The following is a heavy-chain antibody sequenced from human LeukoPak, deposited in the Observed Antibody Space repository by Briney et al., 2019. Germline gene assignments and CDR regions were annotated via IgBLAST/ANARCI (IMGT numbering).Heavy chain of an antibody. CDR2: ISSNGGST. CDR3: ARVDYGDYGFDY. CDR1: GFTFSSYA. Sequence: GGSLRLSCSASGFTFSSYAMHWVRQAPGKGLEYVSAISSNGGSTYYADSVKGRFTISRDNSKNTLYLQMNSLRAEDTAVYYCARVDYGDYGFDYWGQGTLVTVSS. J-gene: IGHJ4*02. D-gene: IGHD4-17*01. V-gene: IGHV3-64*04.